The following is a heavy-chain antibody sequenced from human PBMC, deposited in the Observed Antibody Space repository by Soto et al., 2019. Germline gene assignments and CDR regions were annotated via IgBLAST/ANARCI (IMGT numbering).Heavy chain of an antibody. CDR1: GFTFTSYW. Sequence: PGGSLRLSCAASGFTFTSYWMHWVRQAPGKGLVWVSRINSDGSSTSYAESVKGRFTISIDNAKNTLYPQMNRLRPEDTAVYYCPRADLGVVAATPNYYYYCMDVWGQGTTVTVSS. D-gene: IGHD2-15*01. CDR3: PRADLGVVAATPNYYYYCMDV. CDR2: INSDGSST. J-gene: IGHJ6*02. V-gene: IGHV3-74*01.